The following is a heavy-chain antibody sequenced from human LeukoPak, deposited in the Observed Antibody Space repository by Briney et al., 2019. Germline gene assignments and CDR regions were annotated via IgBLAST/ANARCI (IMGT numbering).Heavy chain of an antibody. V-gene: IGHV3-33*01. CDR2: IWFDGSKR. J-gene: IGHJ4*02. D-gene: IGHD3-10*01. Sequence: PGRSLRLSCAASTFTFSSYGMHWVRQAPDKGLEWVAIIWFDGSKRYYADSVKGRFTISRDNSKNTLYLQINSLRAEDTAVYYCARDRGSGSYEGYHFDYWGQGTLVTVSS. CDR3: ARDRGSGSYEGYHFDY. CDR1: TFTFSSYG.